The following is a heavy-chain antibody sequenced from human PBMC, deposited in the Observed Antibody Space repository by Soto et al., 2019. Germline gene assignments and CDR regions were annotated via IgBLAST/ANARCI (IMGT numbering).Heavy chain of an antibody. CDR3: ASKLGYCSGGSCPSGWG. Sequence: QVQLVQSGAEVKKPGSSVKVSCKASGGTFSSYTISWVRQAPGPGLEWMGRIIPILGIANYAQKFQGRVTITADKSTSTAYMELSSLRSEDTAVYYCASKLGYCSGGSCPSGWGWGQGTLVTVSS. CDR1: GGTFSSYT. J-gene: IGHJ4*02. V-gene: IGHV1-69*02. D-gene: IGHD2-15*01. CDR2: IIPILGIA.